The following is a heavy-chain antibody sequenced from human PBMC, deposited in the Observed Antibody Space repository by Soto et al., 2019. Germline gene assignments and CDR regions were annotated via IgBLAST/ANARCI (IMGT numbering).Heavy chain of an antibody. V-gene: IGHV3-23*01. CDR3: AKGSTRGYRSIWGRSHFDD. D-gene: IGHD6-13*01. CDR1: RFTFSTYA. Sequence: EVQLLESGGGLVQPGGSLRLSCAASRFTFSTYAMSWVRQAPGKGLEWVSSISGSGDNTYYADSVKGRFTISRDNSKNPLYLQMSSLRAEDSGVYFCAKGSTRGYRSIWGRSHFDDWGQGTLVTVSS. CDR2: ISGSGDNT. J-gene: IGHJ4*02.